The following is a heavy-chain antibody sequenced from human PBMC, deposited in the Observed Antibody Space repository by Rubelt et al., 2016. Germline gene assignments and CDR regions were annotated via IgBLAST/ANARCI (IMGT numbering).Heavy chain of an antibody. CDR2: ISAYHGNT. J-gene: IGHJ5*02. Sequence: QVQLVQSGAEVKKPGASVKVSCKASGYTFTSYGISWVRQAPGQGLEWMGWISAYHGNTKYAQKLQGRCTMTTDTSTSTAYMELRSLRSDDTAVYYCARDKEWLATRGFQNWFDPWGQGTLVTVSS. CDR1: GYTFTSYG. D-gene: IGHD6-19*01. CDR3: ARDKEWLATRGFQNWFDP. V-gene: IGHV1-18*01.